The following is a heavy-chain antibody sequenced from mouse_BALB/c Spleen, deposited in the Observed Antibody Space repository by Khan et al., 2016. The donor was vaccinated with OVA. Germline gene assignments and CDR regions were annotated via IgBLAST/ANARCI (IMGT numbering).Heavy chain of an antibody. J-gene: IGHJ2*01. V-gene: IGHV3-2*02. CDR3: ARTARIKY. Sequence: VQLQQSGPGLVKPSQSLSLTCTVTGYSITSGYGWNWIRQFPGNKLEWMGYISYSGSTNYNPSLKSRISINRDTSKNQFFLLLNSVTTEDTATYYCARTARIKYWGQGTTLTVSS. CDR2: ISYSGST. CDR1: GYSITSGYG. D-gene: IGHD1-2*01.